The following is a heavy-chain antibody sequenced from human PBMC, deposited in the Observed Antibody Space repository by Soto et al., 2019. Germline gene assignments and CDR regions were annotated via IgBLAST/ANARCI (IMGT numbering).Heavy chain of an antibody. D-gene: IGHD4-17*01. V-gene: IGHV3-20*04. CDR2: INGNGNST. Sequence: EEQLVESGGGVLRPGWSLRLSCAASGFTFEDHGMTWVRQVPGKGLEWVCGINGNGNSTAYGDSVKGRFIVSRDNAKNSVYLQMNSLRVEDTAWYYCTADGGTVPIPFYLWGQGTLVTVSS. CDR3: TADGGTVPIPFYL. J-gene: IGHJ1*01. CDR1: GFTFEDHG.